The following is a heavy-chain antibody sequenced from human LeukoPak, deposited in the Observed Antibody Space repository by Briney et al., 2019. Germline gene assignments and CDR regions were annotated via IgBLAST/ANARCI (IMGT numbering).Heavy chain of an antibody. D-gene: IGHD3-10*01. CDR1: GYTFTKSY. CDR2: INPGGDNT. Sequence: ASVKVSCKASGYTFTKSYIHWVRQAPGQRLEWMGLINPGGDNTKYAQNFQGRVTITADESTSTAYMELSSLRSEDTAVYYCARDLSWHSGSGSYPYWGQGTLVTVSS. V-gene: IGHV1-46*01. CDR3: ARDLSWHSGSGSYPY. J-gene: IGHJ4*02.